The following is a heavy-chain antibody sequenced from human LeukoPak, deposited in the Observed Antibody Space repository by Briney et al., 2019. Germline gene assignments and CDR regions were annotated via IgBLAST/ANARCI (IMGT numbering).Heavy chain of an antibody. CDR3: AKAMVRGEGYGMDV. J-gene: IGHJ6*04. CDR1: GFTFSSYG. Sequence: GGSLRLSCAASGFTFSSYGMHWVRQAPGKGREWVAVISYDGSNKYYADSGKGRFTISRDNSKNTLYLQMNSLRAEDTAVYYCAKAMVRGEGYGMDVWGKGTTVTVSS. CDR2: ISYDGSNK. V-gene: IGHV3-30*18. D-gene: IGHD3-10*01.